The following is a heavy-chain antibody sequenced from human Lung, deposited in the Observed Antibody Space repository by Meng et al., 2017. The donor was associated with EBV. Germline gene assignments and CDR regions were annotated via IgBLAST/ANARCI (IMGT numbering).Heavy chain of an antibody. D-gene: IGHD5-18*01. J-gene: IGHJ4*02. CDR2: ISEDGTNK. CDR1: GFPFDSYA. V-gene: IGHV3-30-3*01. CDR3: AKAYRIYSYGPTDY. Sequence: VGSGGGVVQPGKSRRLSVAAPGFPFDSYALYWVRQFPGKGLEWVAVISEDGTNKYYGDSVKGRFTISRDNSKNTVYLQMDSLRTEDTAVYYCAKAYRIYSYGPTDYWGQGTLVTVSS.